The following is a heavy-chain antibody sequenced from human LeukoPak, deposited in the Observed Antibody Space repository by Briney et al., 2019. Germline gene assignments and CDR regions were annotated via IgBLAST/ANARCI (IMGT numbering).Heavy chain of an antibody. Sequence: ASVKVSCKASGYTFTGYYMHWGRQAPGQGLEWMGWINPKSGGTNYAQKFQGRVTMTRDTSISTAYMELSGLRSDDTAVYYCAREYSSSSGRLFDYWGQGTLVTVSS. J-gene: IGHJ4*02. CDR1: GYTFTGYY. CDR2: INPKSGGT. D-gene: IGHD6-6*01. V-gene: IGHV1-2*02. CDR3: AREYSSSSGRLFDY.